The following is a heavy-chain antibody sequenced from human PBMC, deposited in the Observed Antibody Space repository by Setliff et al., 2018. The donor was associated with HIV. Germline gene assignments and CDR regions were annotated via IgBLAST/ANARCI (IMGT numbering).Heavy chain of an antibody. Sequence: SETLSLTCTVSGDSINNYYWSWIRQPPGKGLEWIGYVYSTGSTNSKSSLKSRVTISVDTSKNQFSLKLSSVTAADTAVYYCARGKGRWLQFKGVFAFDIWGQGTMVTVSS. CDR1: GDSINNYY. CDR3: ARGKGRWLQFKGVFAFDI. V-gene: IGHV4-59*01. D-gene: IGHD5-12*01. CDR2: VYSTGST. J-gene: IGHJ3*02.